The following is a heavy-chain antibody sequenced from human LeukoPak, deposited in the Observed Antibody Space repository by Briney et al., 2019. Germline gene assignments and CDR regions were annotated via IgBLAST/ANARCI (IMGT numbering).Heavy chain of an antibody. D-gene: IGHD3-22*01. CDR3: AKDPPSITMIVVVPEYFQH. CDR2: IYSGGST. CDR1: GFTVSSNY. J-gene: IGHJ1*01. V-gene: IGHV3-66*01. Sequence: PGGSLRLSCAASGFTVSSNYMSWVRQAPGKGLEWVSVIYSGGSTYYADSVKGRFTISRDNSKNTLYLQMNSLRAEDTAVYYCAKDPPSITMIVVVPEYFQHWGQGTLVTVSS.